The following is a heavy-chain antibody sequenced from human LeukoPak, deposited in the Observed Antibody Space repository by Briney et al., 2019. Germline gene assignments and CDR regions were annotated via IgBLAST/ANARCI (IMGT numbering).Heavy chain of an antibody. J-gene: IGHJ4*02. Sequence: GGSLRLSCAASVFTFSSYGMHWVRQAPGKGLEWVAVIWYGGSNKYYADSVKGRFTISRDTSKNTLYLKLNSERAEETAAYYWVRDAGRGSIGYYGVDYWGQGTLVTVSS. CDR2: IWYGGSNK. D-gene: IGHD3-22*01. CDR3: VRDAGRGSIGYYGVDY. CDR1: VFTFSSYG. V-gene: IGHV3-33*01.